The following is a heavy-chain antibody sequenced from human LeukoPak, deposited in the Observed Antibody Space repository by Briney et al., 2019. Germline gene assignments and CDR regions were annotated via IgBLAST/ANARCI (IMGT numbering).Heavy chain of an antibody. CDR1: GYTFTSYW. J-gene: IGHJ4*02. V-gene: IGHV5-51*01. Sequence: GKSLKISCKGSGYTFTSYWIGWVRQMPGKGLEWMGIIYPGDSDTIYSPSFQGQVTISADKSISTAYLQWSSLKASDTAIYYCASLLSTGYYSPPGHWGQGTLVTVSS. D-gene: IGHD3-9*01. CDR3: ASLLSTGYYSPPGH. CDR2: IYPGDSDT.